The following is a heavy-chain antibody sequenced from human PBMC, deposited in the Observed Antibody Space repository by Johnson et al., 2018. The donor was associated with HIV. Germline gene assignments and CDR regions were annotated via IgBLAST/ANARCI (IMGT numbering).Heavy chain of an antibody. J-gene: IGHJ3*01. CDR3: ARTSCSGARCLGYDPFDV. D-gene: IGHD2-15*01. CDR2: INGDGSRL. Sequence: VQLVESGGGLVKPGGSLRLSCAASGFTFSSYWMHWVRQAPGKGLVWVSRINGDGSRLTYADSVKGRFTIARDNAKNTLYLELKSLRSEDTAVYYCARTSCSGARCLGYDPFDVWGQGAMVTVSS. CDR1: GFTFSSYW. V-gene: IGHV3-74*02.